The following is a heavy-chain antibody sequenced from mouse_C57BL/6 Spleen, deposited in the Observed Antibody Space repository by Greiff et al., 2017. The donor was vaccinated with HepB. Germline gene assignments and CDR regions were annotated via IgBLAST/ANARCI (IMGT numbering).Heavy chain of an antibody. CDR2: IYPGDGDT. D-gene: IGHD3-3*01. CDR3: ARGDGYFDY. V-gene: IGHV1-82*01. CDR1: GYAFSSSW. Sequence: VQLQQSGPELVKPGASVKISCKASGYAFSSSWMNWVKQRPGKGLEWIGRIYPGDGDTNYNGKFKGKATLTADKSSSTAYMQLSSLTSEDSAVYFCARGDGYFDYWGQGTTLTVSS. J-gene: IGHJ2*01.